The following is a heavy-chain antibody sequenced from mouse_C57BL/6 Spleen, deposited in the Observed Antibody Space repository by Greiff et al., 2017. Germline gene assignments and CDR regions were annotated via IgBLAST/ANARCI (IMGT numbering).Heavy chain of an antibody. D-gene: IGHD2-4*01. CDR2: IVPETGGT. CDR3: TRWGLRPWFAY. CDR1: GYTFTDYE. V-gene: IGHV1-15*01. J-gene: IGHJ3*01. Sequence: QVQLQQSGAELVRPGASVTLSCKASGYTFTDYEMHWVKQTPVHGLEWIGAIVPETGGTAYNQKFKGKAILTADKSSSTAYMEHRSLTSEDSAVYYCTRWGLRPWFAYWGQGTLVTVSA.